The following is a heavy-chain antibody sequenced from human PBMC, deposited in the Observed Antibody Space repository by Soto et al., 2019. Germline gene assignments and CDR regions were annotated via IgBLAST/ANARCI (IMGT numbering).Heavy chain of an antibody. J-gene: IGHJ4*02. D-gene: IGHD2-15*01. Sequence: DVQLLESGGGLVQPEGSLRLSCAASGFTFSSYAMGWVRQGSGKGLEGVAGVSIGGSTHYADSVRGRFTISRDNSKNTLSLQINSLTAEDTAVYFCAKRRGAGGHFDYWGQGALVTVSS. CDR1: GFTFSSYA. CDR3: AKRRGAGGHFDY. V-gene: IGHV3-23*01. CDR2: VSIGGST.